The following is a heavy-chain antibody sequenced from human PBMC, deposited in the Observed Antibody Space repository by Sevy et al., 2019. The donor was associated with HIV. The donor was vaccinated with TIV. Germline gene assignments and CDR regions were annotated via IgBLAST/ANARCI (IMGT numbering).Heavy chain of an antibody. CDR2: INQDGGEK. CDR1: GFTFSNYW. CDR3: AREQITGAKPYYFDY. Sequence: GGSLRLSCAVSGFTFSNYWMSWVRQAPGKGLECVANINQDGGEKYYVDSVKGRFFVSRDNAKNSLYLQMDSLRAEDTAVYYCAREQITGAKPYYFDYWGQGTLVTVSS. V-gene: IGHV3-7*01. D-gene: IGHD1-7*01. J-gene: IGHJ4*02.